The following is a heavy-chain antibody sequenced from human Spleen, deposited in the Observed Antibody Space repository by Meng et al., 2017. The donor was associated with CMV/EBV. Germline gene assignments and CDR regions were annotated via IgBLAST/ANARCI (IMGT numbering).Heavy chain of an antibody. V-gene: IGHV4-4*02. CDR3: ARSSGDNSRFDY. CDR2: IYHDGNS. Sequence: TCAVSSGSVTSGNWWSWVRQSPGKGLEWIGEIYHDGNSNYNPSLKSRVTILLDKSKNQFSLRVTAVTAADTAVYYCARSSGDNSRFDYWGRGTLVTVSS. CDR1: SGSVTSGNW. J-gene: IGHJ4*02. D-gene: IGHD2/OR15-2a*01.